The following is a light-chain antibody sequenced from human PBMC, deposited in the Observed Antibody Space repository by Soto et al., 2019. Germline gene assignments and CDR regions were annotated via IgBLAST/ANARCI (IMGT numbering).Light chain of an antibody. Sequence: QSVLTQPASVSGSPGQSVTISCTGTSSDVGGYDYVSWYQQHPGTAPKLMLYEVNNRPSGVSNRFSGPKSGNTASLIISGLQTEDEADYYCSAYTTTSTLIFGTGTKVTVL. CDR3: SAYTTTSTLI. CDR1: SSDVGGYDY. CDR2: EVN. J-gene: IGLJ1*01. V-gene: IGLV2-14*01.